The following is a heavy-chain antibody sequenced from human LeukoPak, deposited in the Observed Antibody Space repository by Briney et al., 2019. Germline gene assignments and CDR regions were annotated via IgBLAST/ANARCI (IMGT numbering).Heavy chain of an antibody. CDR1: GGSISSGDYY. CDR3: ARAHGSDAFDI. CDR2: IYYSGST. V-gene: IGHV4-30-4*01. J-gene: IGHJ3*02. Sequence: SETLSLTCTVSGGSISSGDYYWSWLRQPPGKGLEWIGYIYYSGSTYYNPSLKSRVTISVDTSKNQCSLKLSSVTAADTAVYYCARAHGSDAFDIWGQGTMVTVSS.